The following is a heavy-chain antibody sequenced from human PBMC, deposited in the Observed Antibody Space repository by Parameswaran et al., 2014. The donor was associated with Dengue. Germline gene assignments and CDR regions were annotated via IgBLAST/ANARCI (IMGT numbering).Heavy chain of an antibody. D-gene: IGHD3-10*01. Sequence: VRQAPGKGLEWVAVISYDGSNKYYADSVKGRFTISRDNSKNTLYLQMNSLRVEDTAVYYCAKDQRYYGVYGMDVWGQGTTVTVSS. CDR3: AKDQRYYGVYGMDV. J-gene: IGHJ6*02. CDR2: ISYDGSNK. V-gene: IGHV3-30*18.